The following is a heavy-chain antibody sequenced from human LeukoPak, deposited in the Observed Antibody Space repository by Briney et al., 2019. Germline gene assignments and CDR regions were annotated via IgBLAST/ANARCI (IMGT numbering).Heavy chain of an antibody. V-gene: IGHV3-48*03. CDR3: ASSNSGTYCGGDCYLPYYGMDV. CDR2: ISSSGSTI. D-gene: IGHD2-21*02. J-gene: IGHJ6*02. Sequence: GGSLRLSCAASGFTFSSYEMNWVRQAPGKGLEWVSYISSSGSTICYADSVKGRFTISRDNAKNSLYLQMNSLRAEDTAVYYCASSNSGTYCGGDCYLPYYGMDVWGQGTTVTVSS. CDR1: GFTFSSYE.